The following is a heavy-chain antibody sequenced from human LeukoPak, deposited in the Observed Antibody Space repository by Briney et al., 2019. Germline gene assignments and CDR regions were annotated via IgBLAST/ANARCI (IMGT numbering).Heavy chain of an antibody. Sequence: SETLSLTCTVSGYSINTGYYWDWIRQPPGKGLEWIGTFYHGGSTYYNPSLKSRVTISVDTSKNQFSLKLSSVTAADTAVYYCARVSYDILTGDDAFDIWGQGTMVTVSS. CDR2: FYHGGST. J-gene: IGHJ3*02. V-gene: IGHV4-38-2*02. D-gene: IGHD3-9*01. CDR3: ARVSYDILTGDDAFDI. CDR1: GYSINTGYY.